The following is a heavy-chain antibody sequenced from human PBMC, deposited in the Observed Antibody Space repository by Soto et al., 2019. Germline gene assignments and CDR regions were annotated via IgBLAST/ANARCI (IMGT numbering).Heavy chain of an antibody. V-gene: IGHV1-58*01. CDR2: IVFGSGNT. D-gene: IGHD2-15*01. J-gene: IGHJ4*02. CDR3: AAESMHVGTSAGDY. Sequence: QIQLVQSGPEVRKPGTSVKVSCKASGLTFRNFAVQWVRQARGQRPEWIGWIVFGSGNTNYSQKLPERVTLTRDTATNTVYMELRRLGIEHTAVYYCAAESMHVGTSAGDYWGQGTRVTVAS. CDR1: GLTFRNFA.